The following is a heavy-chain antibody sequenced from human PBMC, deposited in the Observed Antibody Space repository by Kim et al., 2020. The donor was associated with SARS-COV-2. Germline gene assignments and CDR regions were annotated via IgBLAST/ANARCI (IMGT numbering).Heavy chain of an antibody. D-gene: IGHD3-3*01. CDR1: GGSISSYY. CDR3: ARDRGRSGLGFDY. Sequence: SETLSLTCTVSGGSISSYYWSWIRQPPGKGLEWIGYIYYNENTNYNPSLKSRVTISVDTSKNQFSLKLSSVTAADTAVYYCARDRGRSGLGFDYWGQGTL. J-gene: IGHJ4*02. V-gene: IGHV4-59*01. CDR2: IYYNENT.